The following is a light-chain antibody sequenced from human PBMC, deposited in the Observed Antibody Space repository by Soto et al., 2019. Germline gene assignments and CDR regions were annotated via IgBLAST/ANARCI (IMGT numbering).Light chain of an antibody. CDR1: QTINRW. Sequence: DLQVTQSPFTLSASVGDRVTIPCRASQTINRWLAWHQQKPGKAPKLLIYEASNLETGVPSRFGGSGSGTEFTLIISSLQPDDFATYYCQQYDSYPWTFGQGAKVDIK. V-gene: IGKV1-5*03. CDR2: EAS. J-gene: IGKJ1*01. CDR3: QQYDSYPWT.